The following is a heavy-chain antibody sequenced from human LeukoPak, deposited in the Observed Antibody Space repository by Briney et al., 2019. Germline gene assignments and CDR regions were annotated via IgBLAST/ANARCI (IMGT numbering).Heavy chain of an antibody. Sequence: GASVKVSCKASGYTFTGYYMHWVRQAPGQGLEWMGWINPNSGGTNYAQKFQGRVTMTRDTSISTAYMELSRLRSDDTAVYYCASQSYGSGSYYNFGYWGQGTLVTVSS. V-gene: IGHV1-2*02. D-gene: IGHD3-10*01. CDR1: GYTFTGYY. CDR2: INPNSGGT. CDR3: ASQSYGSGSYYNFGY. J-gene: IGHJ4*02.